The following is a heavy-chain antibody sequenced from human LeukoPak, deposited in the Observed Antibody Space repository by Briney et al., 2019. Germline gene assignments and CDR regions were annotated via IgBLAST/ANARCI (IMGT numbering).Heavy chain of an antibody. D-gene: IGHD4-17*01. V-gene: IGHV3-48*03. Sequence: GGSLRLSCAASGFTFSSYEMNWVRQAPGKGLGWVSYIPSSGSTIYYADSVKGRFTISRDNAKNSLYLQMNSLRAEDTAVYYCARVASPLTTVTKGFYFDYWGQGTLVTVSS. J-gene: IGHJ4*02. CDR2: IPSSGSTI. CDR3: ARVASPLTTVTKGFYFDY. CDR1: GFTFSSYE.